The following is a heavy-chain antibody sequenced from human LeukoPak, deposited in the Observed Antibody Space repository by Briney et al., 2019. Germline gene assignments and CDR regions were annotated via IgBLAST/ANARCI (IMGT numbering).Heavy chain of an antibody. V-gene: IGHV1-46*01. Sequence: ASVKVSCKASGYTFTSYYMHWVRQAPGQGLEWMGIINPSGGSTSYAQKFQGRVTMTRDMSTSTVYMELSSLRSEDTAVYYCARDLSVWFGEARPFDYWGQGTLVTVSS. D-gene: IGHD3-10*01. J-gene: IGHJ4*02. CDR1: GYTFTSYY. CDR2: INPSGGST. CDR3: ARDLSVWFGEARPFDY.